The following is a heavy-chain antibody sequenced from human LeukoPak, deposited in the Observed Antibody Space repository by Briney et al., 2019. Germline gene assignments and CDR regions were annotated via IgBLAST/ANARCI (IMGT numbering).Heavy chain of an antibody. CDR3: AREGVTKYYFDY. D-gene: IGHD4-11*01. V-gene: IGHV4-59*01. CDR2: IYYSGST. CDR1: GGSISSYY. J-gene: IGHJ4*02. Sequence: SETLSLTCTHPGGSISSYYRSWIRQPPGKGLEWIGYIYYSGSTDYNPSLKSGVTISVDTSKNQFSLKLSSVTAADTAVYYCAREGVTKYYFDYWGQGTLVTVSS.